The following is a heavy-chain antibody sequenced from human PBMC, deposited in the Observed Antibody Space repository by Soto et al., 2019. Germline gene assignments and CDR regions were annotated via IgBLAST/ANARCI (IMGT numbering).Heavy chain of an antibody. V-gene: IGHV3-53*01. CDR3: ALDGMITFGGVH. J-gene: IGHJ4*02. Sequence: VGSLRLSCAASGFTVSSNYMSWVRQAPGKGLEWVSVIYSGGSTYYADSVKGRFTISRDNSKNTLYLQMNSLRAEDTAVYYCALDGMITFGGVHWGQGTLVTVSS. CDR1: GFTVSSNY. CDR2: IYSGGST. D-gene: IGHD3-16*01.